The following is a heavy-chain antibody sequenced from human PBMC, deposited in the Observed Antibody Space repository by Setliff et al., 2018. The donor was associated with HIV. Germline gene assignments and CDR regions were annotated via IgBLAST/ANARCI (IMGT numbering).Heavy chain of an antibody. V-gene: IGHV1-18*01. CDR1: GYTFTSYG. CDR3: ARDSYDFWSGYSFDY. J-gene: IGHJ4*02. Sequence: ASVKVSCKASGYTFTSYGISWVRQAPGQGLEWMGWISAYNGNTNYAQKLQGRVTMTTDTSTSTAYMELRSLRAEDTAVYYCARDSYDFWSGYSFDYWGQGTLVTVSS. CDR2: ISAYNGNT. D-gene: IGHD3-3*01.